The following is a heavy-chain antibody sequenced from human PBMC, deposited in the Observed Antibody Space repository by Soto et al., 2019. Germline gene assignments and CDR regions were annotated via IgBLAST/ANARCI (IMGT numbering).Heavy chain of an antibody. J-gene: IGHJ6*02. Sequence: PVGSLRLSCAASGFTFSSYWMSWVRQAPGKGLEWVANIKQDGSEKYYVDSVKGRFTISRDNAKNSLYLQMNSLRAEDTAVYYCARDVAAAGHFYYYYGMDVWGQGTTVTVSS. CDR1: GFTFSSYW. V-gene: IGHV3-7*01. CDR2: IKQDGSEK. D-gene: IGHD6-13*01. CDR3: ARDVAAAGHFYYYYGMDV.